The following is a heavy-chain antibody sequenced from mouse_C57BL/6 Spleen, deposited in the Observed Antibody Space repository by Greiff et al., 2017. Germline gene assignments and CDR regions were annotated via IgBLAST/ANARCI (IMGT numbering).Heavy chain of an antibody. Sequence: EVQVVESGGGLVQPKGSLKLSCAASGFSFNTYAMNWVRQAPGKGLEWVARIRSKSNNYATYYADSVKDRFTISRDDSESMLYLQMNNVKTEDTAMYYCVRGGYGYDFDYWGQGTTLTVSS. D-gene: IGHD2-2*01. CDR3: VRGGYGYDFDY. CDR1: GFSFNTYA. CDR2: IRSKSNNYAT. V-gene: IGHV10-1*01. J-gene: IGHJ2*01.